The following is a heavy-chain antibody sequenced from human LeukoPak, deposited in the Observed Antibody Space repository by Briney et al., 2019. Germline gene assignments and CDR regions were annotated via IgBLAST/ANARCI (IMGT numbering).Heavy chain of an antibody. Sequence: PGGSLRLSCAASGFTFSTYWMHWVRQAPGKGLVWVSRINSDGSSTTYADSVKGRFTISRDNSKNTLYLQMDTLRAEDTAVYYCARYCSGGCYSGVDYWGQGTLVTVPS. J-gene: IGHJ4*02. CDR3: ARYCSGGCYSGVDY. CDR2: INSDGSST. V-gene: IGHV3-74*01. CDR1: GFTFSTYW. D-gene: IGHD2-15*01.